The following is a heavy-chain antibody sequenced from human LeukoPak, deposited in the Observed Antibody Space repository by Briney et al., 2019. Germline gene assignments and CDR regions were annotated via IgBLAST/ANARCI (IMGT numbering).Heavy chain of an antibody. D-gene: IGHD3-9*01. Sequence: SETLSLTCTVSGGSVSSGSYYWSWIRQPPGKGLEWIGYIYYSGSTNYNPSLKSRVTISVDTSKNQFSLKLSSVTAADTAVYSCARDLESVYYDILTGYQTYYYYGMDVWGKGTTVTVSS. J-gene: IGHJ6*04. V-gene: IGHV4-61*01. CDR3: ARDLESVYYDILTGYQTYYYYGMDV. CDR2: IYYSGST. CDR1: GGSVSSGSYY.